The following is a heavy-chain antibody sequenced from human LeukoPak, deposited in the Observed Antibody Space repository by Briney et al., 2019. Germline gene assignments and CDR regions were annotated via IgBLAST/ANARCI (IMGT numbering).Heavy chain of an antibody. CDR1: GYTFTSYG. D-gene: IGHD5-18*01. J-gene: IGHJ6*02. CDR3: ARGAYSYGPKYYNYGMDV. Sequence: ASVKVSCKASGYTFTSYGISWVRQAPGQGLEWMGWISAYNGNTNYAQKLQGRVTMTTDTSTSTAYMELRSLRSDDTAVYYCARGAYSYGPKYYNYGMDVWGQGTTVTVSS. V-gene: IGHV1-18*01. CDR2: ISAYNGNT.